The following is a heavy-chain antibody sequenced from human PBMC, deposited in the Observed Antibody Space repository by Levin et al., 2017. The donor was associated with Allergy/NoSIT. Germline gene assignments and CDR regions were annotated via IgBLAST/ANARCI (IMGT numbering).Heavy chain of an antibody. D-gene: IGHD3-10*01. CDR2: ISRSGDST. CDR3: ATDAVGTSTYYGLYDY. V-gene: IGHV3-23*01. Sequence: GGSLRLSCAASGFTFSSYAMSWVRQAPGKGLEWVSAISRSGDSTYYADSVKGRFTISRDNSKNTLYLQMNSLRAEDTAVYYCATDAVGTSTYYGLYDYWGQGTLVTVSS. J-gene: IGHJ4*02. CDR1: GFTFSSYA.